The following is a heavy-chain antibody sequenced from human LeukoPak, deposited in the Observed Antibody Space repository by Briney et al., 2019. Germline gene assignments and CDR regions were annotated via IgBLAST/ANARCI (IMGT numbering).Heavy chain of an antibody. CDR2: ITQDGSEK. D-gene: IGHD5-18*01. Sequence: GGSLRLSCAASGFTFSSYWMSWVRQAPGKGLEWVANITQDGSEKYYVDSVKGRFTISRDNAKNSLYLQMNSLRAEDTAVYYCARDVEYSYGYEYYYYGMDVWGQGTTVTVSS. CDR1: GFTFSSYW. V-gene: IGHV3-7*01. CDR3: ARDVEYSYGYEYYYYGMDV. J-gene: IGHJ6*02.